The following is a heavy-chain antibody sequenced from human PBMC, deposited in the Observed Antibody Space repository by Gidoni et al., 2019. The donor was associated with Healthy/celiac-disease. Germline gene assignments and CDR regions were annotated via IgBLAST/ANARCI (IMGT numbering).Heavy chain of an antibody. CDR3: ARDRFGSSFPDY. CDR1: GSTFSSYG. D-gene: IGHD6-13*01. Sequence: QVQLVESGGGVVQPGRSLRLSCAASGSTFSSYGMHWVRQAPGKGLDGVAVIWYDGSNKYYADSVKGRFTISRDNSKNTLYLKMNSLRAEDTAVYYCARDRFGSSFPDYWGQGTLVTVSS. J-gene: IGHJ4*02. CDR2: IWYDGSNK. V-gene: IGHV3-33*01.